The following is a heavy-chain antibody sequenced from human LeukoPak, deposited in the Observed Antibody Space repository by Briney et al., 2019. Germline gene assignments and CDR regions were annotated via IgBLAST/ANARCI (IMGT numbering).Heavy chain of an antibody. CDR3: ARGWGNYYYYMDV. J-gene: IGHJ6*03. D-gene: IGHD7-27*01. CDR2: INPNSGGT. Sequence: GASVKVSCKASGYTFTGYYMHWVRQAPGQGLEWMGWINPNSGGTNYAQKFQGRVTMTRDTSISTAYMELSRLRSEDTAVYYCARGWGNYYYYMDVWGKGTTVTVSS. CDR1: GYTFTGYY. V-gene: IGHV1-2*02.